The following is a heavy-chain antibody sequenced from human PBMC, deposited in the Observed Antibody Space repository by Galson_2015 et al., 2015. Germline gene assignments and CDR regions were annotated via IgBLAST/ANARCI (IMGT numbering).Heavy chain of an antibody. Sequence: SVKVSCKASGYTFTSYDINWVRQATGQGLEWMGWMNPNSGNTGYAQKFQGRVTMTRNTSISTAYMELSSLRSEDTAVYYCAREFPPGHWFDPWGQGTLVTVSS. CDR3: AREFPPGHWFDP. J-gene: IGHJ5*02. CDR1: GYTFTSYD. V-gene: IGHV1-8*01. CDR2: MNPNSGNT.